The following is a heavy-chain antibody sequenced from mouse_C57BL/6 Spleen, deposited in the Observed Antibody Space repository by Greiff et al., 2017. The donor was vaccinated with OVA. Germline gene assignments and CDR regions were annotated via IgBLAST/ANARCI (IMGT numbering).Heavy chain of an antibody. CDR3: ARRDSYYYAMDY. CDR1: GYTFTSYW. J-gene: IGHJ4*01. Sequence: QVHVKQSGAELVRPGSSVKLSCKASGYTFTSYWMHWVKQRPIQGLEWIGNIDPSDSETHYNQKFKDKATLTVDKSSSTAYMQLSSLTSEDSAVYYCARRDSYYYAMDYWGQGTSVTVSS. CDR2: IDPSDSET. V-gene: IGHV1-52*01.